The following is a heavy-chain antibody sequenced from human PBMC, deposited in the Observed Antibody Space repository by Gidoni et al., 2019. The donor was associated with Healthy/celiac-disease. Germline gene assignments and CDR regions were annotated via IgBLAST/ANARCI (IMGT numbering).Heavy chain of an antibody. CDR2: INWNGGST. CDR3: ARDGHGYDSSGYYYGPFDY. D-gene: IGHD3-22*01. J-gene: IGHJ4*02. CDR1: GFTFDDYG. V-gene: IGHV3-20*04. Sequence: EVQLVESGGGVVRPGGSLRLSCAASGFTFDDYGMSWVRPAPGKGLEWVSGINWNGGSTGYADSVKGRFTISRDNAKNSLYLQMNSLRAEDTALYYCARDGHGYDSSGYYYGPFDYWGQGTLVTVSS.